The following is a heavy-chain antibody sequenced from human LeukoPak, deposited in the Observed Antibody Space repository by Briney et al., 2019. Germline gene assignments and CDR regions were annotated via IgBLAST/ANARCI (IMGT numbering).Heavy chain of an antibody. V-gene: IGHV3-7*04. CDR1: GFTFSNYW. J-gene: IGHJ4*02. Sequence: GGSLRLSCAASGFTFSNYWMSWVRQAPGKGLEWVANIKEDGGEIYYVGSVRGRFTTSRDNAKNSLSLQMNSLRAEDTAVYYCVRYTRRYPFDYWGQGTLVTVSS. D-gene: IGHD2-2*02. CDR3: VRYTRRYPFDY. CDR2: IKEDGGEI.